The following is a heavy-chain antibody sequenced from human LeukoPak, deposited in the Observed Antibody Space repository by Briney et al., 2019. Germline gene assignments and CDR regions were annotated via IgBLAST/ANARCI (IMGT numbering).Heavy chain of an antibody. D-gene: IGHD3-10*01. Sequence: GESLKISCKGSGYSFTSYWIGWVRQVPGKGLEWMGIIYPGDSDTRYSPSFQGQVTISADKSISTAYLQWSSLKASDTAMYYCARLTMVRGVENAFDIWGQGTMVTVSS. CDR2: IYPGDSDT. V-gene: IGHV5-51*01. CDR1: GYSFTSYW. CDR3: ARLTMVRGVENAFDI. J-gene: IGHJ3*02.